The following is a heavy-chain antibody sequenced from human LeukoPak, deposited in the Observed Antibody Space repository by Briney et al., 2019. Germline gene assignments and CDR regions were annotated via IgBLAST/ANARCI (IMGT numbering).Heavy chain of an antibody. CDR3: ARDPTTEGLY. D-gene: IGHD4-11*01. Sequence: GGSLRLSCAASGFTFSGYGMSWVRQAPGKGLESISYISGGGSTINYADSVRGRFTISRDNAKNSVYLLMNSLRVDDTAVYYCARDPTTEGLYWGQGTLVTVSS. CDR1: GFTFSGYG. J-gene: IGHJ4*02. V-gene: IGHV3-48*04. CDR2: ISGGGSTI.